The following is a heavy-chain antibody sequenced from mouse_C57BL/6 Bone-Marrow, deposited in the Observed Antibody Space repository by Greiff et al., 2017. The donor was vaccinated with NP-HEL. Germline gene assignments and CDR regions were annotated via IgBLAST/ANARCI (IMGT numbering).Heavy chain of an antibody. CDR1: GYTFTSYG. D-gene: IGHD1-3*01. CDR2: IYPRSGNT. V-gene: IGHV1-81*01. J-gene: IGHJ3*01. Sequence: QVQLQQSGAELARPGASVKLSCKASGYTFTSYGISWVKQRTGQGLESIGGIYPRSGNTYYNEKFKGKATLTADKSSSTAYMELRSLTSEDSAVYFCARWSGTYWGQGTLVTVSA. CDR3: ARWSGTY.